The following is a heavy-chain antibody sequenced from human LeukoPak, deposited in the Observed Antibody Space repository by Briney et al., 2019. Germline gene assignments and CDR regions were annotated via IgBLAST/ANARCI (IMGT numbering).Heavy chain of an antibody. CDR2: ISWNSGSI. D-gene: IGHD6-25*01. V-gene: IGHV3-9*03. CDR3: AKEGESGSFDY. J-gene: IGHJ4*02. Sequence: PGGSLRLSCAASGFTFDDYAMHWVRQAPGKGLEWVSGISWNSGSIGYADSVRGRFIISRDNAKTCLYLQMHSLRAEDMALYYCAKEGESGSFDYWGQGTLVTVSS. CDR1: GFTFDDYA.